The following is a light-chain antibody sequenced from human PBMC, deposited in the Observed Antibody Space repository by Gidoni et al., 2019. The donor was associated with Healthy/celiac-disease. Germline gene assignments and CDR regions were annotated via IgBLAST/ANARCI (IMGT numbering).Light chain of an antibody. V-gene: IGLV2-23*01. CDR1: SSDGGSYNL. CDR3: CSYAGSSTWV. CDR2: EGS. Sequence: QSALTQPASVSGSPGQSITISCTGTSSDGGSYNLVSWYQQHPGKAPKLMIYEGSKRPSGVSNRFSGYKSGNTAFMTSSGLQAEDEADYYSCSYAGSSTWVFGGGTKLTVL. J-gene: IGLJ3*02.